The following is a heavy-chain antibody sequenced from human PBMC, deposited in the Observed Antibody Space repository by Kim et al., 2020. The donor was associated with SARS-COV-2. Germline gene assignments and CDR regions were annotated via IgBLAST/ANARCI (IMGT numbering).Heavy chain of an antibody. CDR2: INHSGST. V-gene: IGHV4-34*01. CDR3: ARGDRTTVTPTFDY. D-gene: IGHD4-17*01. Sequence: SETLSLTCAVYGGSFSGYYWSWIRQPPGKGLEWIGEINHSGSTNYNPSLKSRVTISVDTSKNQFSLKLSSVTAADTAVYYCARGDRTTVTPTFDYWGQGTLVTVSS. CDR1: GGSFSGYY. J-gene: IGHJ4*02.